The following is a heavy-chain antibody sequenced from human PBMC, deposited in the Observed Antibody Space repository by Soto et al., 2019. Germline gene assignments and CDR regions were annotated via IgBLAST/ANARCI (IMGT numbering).Heavy chain of an antibody. CDR3: ARGAAAAGNWFDP. Sequence: PSETLSLTCTVSGGSISSGDYYWSWIRQPPGKGLEWIGYIYYSGSTYYNPSLKSRVTISVDTSKNQFSLKLSSVTAADTAVYYCARGAAAAGNWFDPWGQGTLVTVSS. V-gene: IGHV4-30-4*01. D-gene: IGHD6-13*01. CDR1: GGSISSGDYY. CDR2: IYYSGST. J-gene: IGHJ5*02.